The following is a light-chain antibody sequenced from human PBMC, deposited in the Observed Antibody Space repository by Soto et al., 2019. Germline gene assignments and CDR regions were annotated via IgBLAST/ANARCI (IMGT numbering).Light chain of an antibody. Sequence: DIVMTQSPDSLAVSLGERVTINCNSSRSLYSISDNKNYLAWHQQKPGQPPRLLIYWASTLDSWVPDRFSGSGSGTDFTLAIDSLQAEDVPVYYCHQYYNYVYCFGQGTKLELK. V-gene: IGKV4-1*01. J-gene: IGKJ2*03. CDR3: HQYYNYVYC. CDR2: WAS. CDR1: RSLYSISDNKNY.